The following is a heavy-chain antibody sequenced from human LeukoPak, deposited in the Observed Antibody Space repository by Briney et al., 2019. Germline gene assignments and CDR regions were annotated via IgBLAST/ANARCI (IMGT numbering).Heavy chain of an antibody. CDR2: ISAYNGNT. CDR3: AREYYYDSSGYQPYNWFDP. Sequence: ASVKVSCKASGHTFTSYGISWVRQAPGQGLEWMGWISAYNGNTNYAQKLQGRVTMTTDTSTSTAYMELRSLRSDDTAVYYCAREYYYDSSGYQPYNWFDPWGQGTLVTVSS. J-gene: IGHJ5*02. V-gene: IGHV1-18*01. D-gene: IGHD3-22*01. CDR1: GHTFTSYG.